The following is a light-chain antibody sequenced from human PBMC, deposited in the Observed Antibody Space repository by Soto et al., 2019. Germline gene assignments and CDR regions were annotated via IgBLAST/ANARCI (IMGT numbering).Light chain of an antibody. CDR1: QSVSSN. CDR3: QHYNDRPLT. V-gene: IGKV3-15*01. CDR2: DAS. J-gene: IGKJ1*01. Sequence: EIVMTQSPATLSVSPGERATLSCRASQSVSSNLAWYQQKPGQAPRLLIYDASTRATGIPARFSGSGSGTEFTLTLASLQSEDFALYYCQHYNDRPLTFGQGTKVEIK.